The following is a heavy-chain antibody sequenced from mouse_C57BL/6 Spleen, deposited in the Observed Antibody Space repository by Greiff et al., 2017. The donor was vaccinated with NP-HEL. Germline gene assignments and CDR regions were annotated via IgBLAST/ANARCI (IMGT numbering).Heavy chain of an antibody. Sequence: QVQLQQPGAELVRPGSSVKLSCKASGYTFTSYWMHWVKQRPIQGLEWIGNIDPSDSETHYNQKFKDKATLTVDKSSSTAYMQLSSLTSEASAVYYCARGRAQAHYAMDYWGQGTSVTVSS. CDR1: GYTFTSYW. V-gene: IGHV1-52*01. J-gene: IGHJ4*01. CDR2: IDPSDSET. CDR3: ARGRAQAHYAMDY. D-gene: IGHD3-2*02.